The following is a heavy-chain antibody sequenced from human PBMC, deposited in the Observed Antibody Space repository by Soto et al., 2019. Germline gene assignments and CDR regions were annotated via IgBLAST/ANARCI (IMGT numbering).Heavy chain of an antibody. CDR1: GYTFTGYY. V-gene: IGHV1-2*04. J-gene: IGHJ4*02. CDR3: ARESSDYGTYYKGRDYCFDY. Sequence: ASVQVSCKASGYTFTGYYMHWLRQAPSQGVEWMGCINPNSDSTKYPQNFQGWVTMTRDTSISTAYMELSRLRSDDTAVYYCARESSDYGTYYKGRDYCFDYWGQGTLVTVSS. CDR2: INPNSDST. D-gene: IGHD3-10*01.